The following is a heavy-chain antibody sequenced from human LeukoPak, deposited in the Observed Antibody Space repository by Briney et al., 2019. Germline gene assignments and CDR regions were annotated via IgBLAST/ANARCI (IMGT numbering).Heavy chain of an antibody. CDR3: ARVAYYDILTGYSQNWFDP. V-gene: IGHV4-59*01. CDR2: IYYSGST. J-gene: IGHJ5*02. D-gene: IGHD3-9*01. Sequence: SETLSLTCTVSGGSISSYYWSWIRQPPGKGLEWIGYIYYSGSTNYSPSLKSRVTISVDTSKNQFSLKLSSVTAADTAVYYCARVAYYDILTGYSQNWFDPWGQGTLVTVSS. CDR1: GGSISSYY.